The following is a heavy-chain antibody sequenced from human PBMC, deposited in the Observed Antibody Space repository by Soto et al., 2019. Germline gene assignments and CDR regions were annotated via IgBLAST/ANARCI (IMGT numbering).Heavy chain of an antibody. Sequence: LRLSCAASGFTFSNYDMHWVRQATGKGLEWVSGIGTAGDPYYPGSVKGRFTISRENAKNSFYLQMNSLRAGDTAVYYCARANLGDAFDIWGQGTMVTVSS. CDR2: IGTAGDP. V-gene: IGHV3-13*05. CDR3: ARANLGDAFDI. CDR1: GFTFSNYD. J-gene: IGHJ3*02.